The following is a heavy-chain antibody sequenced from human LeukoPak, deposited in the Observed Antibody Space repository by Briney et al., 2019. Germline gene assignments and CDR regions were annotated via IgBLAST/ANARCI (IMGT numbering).Heavy chain of an antibody. CDR1: GGSISPYY. D-gene: IGHD4-17*01. CDR3: ARVPNYGDYETD. Sequence: SETLSLTCTVSGGSISPYYWSWIRQPPGKGLEWIGEINHSGVTNYNPSLKSRVTISIDTSKSHLSLRLTSVTAADTAIYYCARVPNYGDYETDWGQGALVTVSS. V-gene: IGHV4-34*01. CDR2: INHSGVT. J-gene: IGHJ4*02.